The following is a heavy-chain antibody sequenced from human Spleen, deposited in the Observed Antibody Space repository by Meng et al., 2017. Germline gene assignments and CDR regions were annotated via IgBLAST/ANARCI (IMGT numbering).Heavy chain of an antibody. CDR2: INPNSGGT. Sequence: ASVKVSCKASGYTFTGYYMHWVRQAPGQGLEWMGRINPNSGGTNYAQKFQGRVTMTGDTSISTAYMELSGLRSDDTAMYYCARDSDLTTVLTPDAFDLWGQGTMVTV. CDR3: ARDSDLTTVLTPDAFDL. J-gene: IGHJ3*01. D-gene: IGHD4/OR15-4a*01. CDR1: GYTFTGYY. V-gene: IGHV1-2*06.